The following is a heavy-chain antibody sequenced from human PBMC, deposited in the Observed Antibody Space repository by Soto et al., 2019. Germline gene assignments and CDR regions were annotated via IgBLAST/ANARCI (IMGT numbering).Heavy chain of an antibody. CDR3: ARGSIMYYDILTGYYYYYGMDV. V-gene: IGHV1-8*01. J-gene: IGHJ6*02. CDR2: MNPNSGNT. D-gene: IGHD3-9*01. Sequence: ASVKVSCKAYGYTFTSYDINWVRQATGQGLEWMGWMNPNSGNTGYAQKFQGRVTMTRNTSISTAYMELSSLRSEDTALYYCARGSIMYYDILTGYYYYYGMDVWGQGTTVTVSS. CDR1: GYTFTSYD.